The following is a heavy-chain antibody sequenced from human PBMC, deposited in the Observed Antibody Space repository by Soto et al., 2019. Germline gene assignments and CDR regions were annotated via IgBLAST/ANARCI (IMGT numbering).Heavy chain of an antibody. D-gene: IGHD6-19*01. CDR2: ISDNGGNK. V-gene: IGHV3-23*01. CDR1: GFTFSSYG. Sequence: GGSLRLSCAASGFTFSSYGMHWVRQAPGKGLEWVSIISDNGGNKYYADSVKGRFTISRDNSKNTLYLQMNSLRAEDTAVYYCAKVRGYSSGWYREVDYWGQGTLVTVSS. CDR3: AKVRGYSSGWYREVDY. J-gene: IGHJ4*02.